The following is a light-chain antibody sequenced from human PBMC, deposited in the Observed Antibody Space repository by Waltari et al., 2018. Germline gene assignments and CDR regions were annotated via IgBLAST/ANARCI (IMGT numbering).Light chain of an antibody. CDR1: SSDVGWYNY. V-gene: IGLV2-14*01. J-gene: IGLJ1*01. CDR2: DVS. Sequence: QSALTQPASVSGSPGQSLTISCTGTSSDVGWYNYGPWYQPHPGQAPKLIIYDVSKRPSGVSNRFSGSKSGNTASLTISGLQAEDEADYYCSSYTSSSTFPYVFGTGTKVTVL. CDR3: SSYTSSSTFPYV.